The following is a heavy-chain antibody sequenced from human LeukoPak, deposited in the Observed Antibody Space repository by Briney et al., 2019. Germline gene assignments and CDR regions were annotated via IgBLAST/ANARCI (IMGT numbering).Heavy chain of an antibody. Sequence: PGGSLRLSCAASGFTFNNYAMNWVRQAPGKGLEWVSSISTSSNYADSVKGRFTISRDNANKSLYLQMNSLRAEDTAVYYCAELGITMIGGVWGKGTTVTISS. CDR2: ISTSS. D-gene: IGHD3-10*02. CDR3: AELGITMIGGV. J-gene: IGHJ6*04. V-gene: IGHV3-69-1*02. CDR1: GFTFNNYA.